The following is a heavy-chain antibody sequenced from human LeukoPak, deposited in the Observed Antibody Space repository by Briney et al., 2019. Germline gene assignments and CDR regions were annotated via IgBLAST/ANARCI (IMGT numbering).Heavy chain of an antibody. J-gene: IGHJ4*02. V-gene: IGHV3-53*01. D-gene: IGHD3-16*01. CDR1: GFTVSSNS. CDR3: ARRAGAYTHPYDY. Sequence: GGSLRLSCTVSGFTVSSNSMSWVRQAPGKGLEWVSFIYSAGSTHYSDSVKGRFTISIDNSKNTLYLQMNRLRAEDTAVYYCARRAGAYTHPYDYWGQGTLVTVS. CDR2: IYSAGST.